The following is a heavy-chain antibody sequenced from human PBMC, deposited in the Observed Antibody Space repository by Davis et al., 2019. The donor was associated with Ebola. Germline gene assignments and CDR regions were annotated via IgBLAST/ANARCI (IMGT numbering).Heavy chain of an antibody. CDR3: ARSSTVTTRGGHYYYYGMDV. D-gene: IGHD4-17*01. CDR1: GYTFTSYD. V-gene: IGHV1-8*01. CDR2: MNPNSGNT. J-gene: IGHJ6*02. Sequence: ASVKVSCKASGYTFTSYDINWVRQATGQGLEWMGWMNPNSGNTGYAQKFQGRVTMTRNTSISTAYMELSSLRAEDTAVYYCARSSTVTTRGGHYYYYGMDVWGQGTTVTVSS.